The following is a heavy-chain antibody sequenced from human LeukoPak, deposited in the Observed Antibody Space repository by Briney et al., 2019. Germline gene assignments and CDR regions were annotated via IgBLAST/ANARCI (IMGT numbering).Heavy chain of an antibody. CDR1: GFRFDDYG. CDR3: GRVYCSTTSCYDYYDYYMDV. D-gene: IGHD2-2*01. Sequence: GGSLRLSCAASGFRFDDYGMSWVRHVPGKGLEWVSGTNWDGASTGYADSVKGRFTISRDNVKNSLYLQMNSLRVEDTALYFCGRVYCSTTSCYDYYDYYMDVWGKGTTVTVSS. CDR2: TNWDGAST. V-gene: IGHV3-20*04. J-gene: IGHJ6*03.